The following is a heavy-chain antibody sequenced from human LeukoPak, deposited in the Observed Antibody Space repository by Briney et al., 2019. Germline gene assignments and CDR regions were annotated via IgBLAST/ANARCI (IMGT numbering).Heavy chain of an antibody. CDR2: IYHSGST. CDR1: GYSISSGYY. D-gene: IGHD3-3*01. J-gene: IGHJ5*02. V-gene: IGHV4-38-2*02. CDR3: ARDKGGKRFLEWLLSPNNWFDP. Sequence: SETLSLTCTVSGYSISSGYYWGWIRQPPRKGLEWIGSIYHSGSTYYNPSLKSRVTISVDTSKNQFSLKLSAVTAADTAVYYCARDKGGKRFLEWLLSPNNWFDPWGQGTLVTVSS.